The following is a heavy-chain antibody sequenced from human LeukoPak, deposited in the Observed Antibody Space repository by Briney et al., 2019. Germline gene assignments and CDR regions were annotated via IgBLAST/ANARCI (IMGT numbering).Heavy chain of an antibody. J-gene: IGHJ6*02. D-gene: IGHD4-23*01. V-gene: IGHV5-51*01. CDR1: GYSFTTYW. CDR3: ARLRWPVYYYYGMDV. CDR2: IYPDDSDT. Sequence: GESLKISCKGSGYSFTTYWIGWVRQMSGKGLEWMGIIYPDDSDTRYSPSFQGQVTISADKSISTAYLQWSSLKASDTAMYYCARLRWPVYYYYGMDVWGQGTTVTVSS.